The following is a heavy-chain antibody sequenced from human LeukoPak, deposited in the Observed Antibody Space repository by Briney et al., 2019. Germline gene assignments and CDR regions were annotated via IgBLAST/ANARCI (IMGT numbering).Heavy chain of an antibody. V-gene: IGHV4-34*01. Sequence: SETLSLTCAVYGGSFSGYYWSWIRQPPGKGLEWIGEINHSGSTNYNPSLKSRVTISVDTSKNQFSLKLSSVTAADTAVYYCARDRWELRADAFDIWGQGTMVTVSS. CDR2: INHSGST. D-gene: IGHD1-26*01. CDR1: GGSFSGYY. J-gene: IGHJ3*02. CDR3: ARDRWELRADAFDI.